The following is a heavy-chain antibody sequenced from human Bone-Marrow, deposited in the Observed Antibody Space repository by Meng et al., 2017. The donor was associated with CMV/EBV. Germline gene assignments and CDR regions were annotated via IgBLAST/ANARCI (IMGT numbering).Heavy chain of an antibody. CDR1: GASITSTSHY. Sequence: SETLSLTCTVSGASITSTSHYWGWVRQSPGKGLEWIGSVYYSGSTYYNPSLKSRVTISVDMSKNQFSLKLSSVTAADTAVYYCARGPRFGYQSHYYYYYGMDVWGQGTTVTVSS. J-gene: IGHJ6*02. CDR3: ARGPRFGYQSHYYYYYGMDV. V-gene: IGHV4-39*01. D-gene: IGHD3-10*01. CDR2: VYYSGST.